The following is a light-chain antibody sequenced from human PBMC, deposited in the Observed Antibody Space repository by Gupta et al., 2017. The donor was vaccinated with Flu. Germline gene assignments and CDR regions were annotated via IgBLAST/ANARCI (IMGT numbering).Light chain of an antibody. V-gene: IGKV3-20*01. CDR2: GAS. Sequence: PGTLSLSPGERATLSCRASQSVSSSYLAWYQQKPGQAPRLLIYGASSRANGIPARFSGSGSGTDFTLTISRLEPEDFAVYYWQQYGSPTTFGGGTKVDIK. CDR3: QQYGSPTT. CDR1: QSVSSSY. J-gene: IGKJ4*01.